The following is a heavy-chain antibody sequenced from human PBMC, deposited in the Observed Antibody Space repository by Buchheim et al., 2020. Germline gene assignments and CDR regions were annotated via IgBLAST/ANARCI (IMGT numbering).Heavy chain of an antibody. CDR2: FSGSGGST. CDR1: GFTFSSYA. D-gene: IGHD3-16*02. Sequence: EVQLLESGGGLVQPGGSLRLSCAASGFTFSSYAMSWVRQAPGQGLEWVSAFSGSGGSTYYADSVKGRFTISSDNSKNTLYLQMNSLRAEDTAVYYCAANDYDYIWGSYRTLDYWGQGTL. J-gene: IGHJ4*02. CDR3: AANDYDYIWGSYRTLDY. V-gene: IGHV3-23*01.